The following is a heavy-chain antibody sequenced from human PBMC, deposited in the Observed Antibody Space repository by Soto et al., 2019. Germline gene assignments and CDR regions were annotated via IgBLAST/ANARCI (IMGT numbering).Heavy chain of an antibody. CDR1: GFTFSSYG. D-gene: IGHD4-17*01. CDR2: IWYNGSNK. V-gene: IGHV3-33*01. Sequence: QVQLVESGGGVVQPGRSLRLSCVASGFTFSSYGMHWVRQAPGKGLEWVAVIWYNGSNKYYGDSVKGRFTISRDNSKNTLYLQMNSLRAEDTAVYYCARGVLDGDYSDYWGQGTLVTVSS. J-gene: IGHJ4*02. CDR3: ARGVLDGDYSDY.